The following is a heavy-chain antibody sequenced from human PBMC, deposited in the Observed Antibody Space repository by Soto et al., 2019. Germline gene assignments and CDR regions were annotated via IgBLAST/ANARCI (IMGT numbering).Heavy chain of an antibody. CDR3: ARLQVNYSDSSVYFFSDH. CDR1: GSTFTSSG. J-gene: IGHJ4*02. D-gene: IGHD3-22*01. Sequence: ASVTVYCMASGSTFTSSGISCVRQAPRQALERMGWISAYNGNTNYAQKLQGRVTMTKDTSTGTAHMPLRGLRSDDTAMYYCARLQVNYSDSSVYFFSDHWGQGTQVTVSS. V-gene: IGHV1-18*01. CDR2: ISAYNGNT.